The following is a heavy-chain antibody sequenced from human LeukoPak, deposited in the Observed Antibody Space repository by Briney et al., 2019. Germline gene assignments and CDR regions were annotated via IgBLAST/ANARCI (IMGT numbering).Heavy chain of an antibody. CDR3: AKDTTYYYDSSGYDGFDI. V-gene: IGHV3-9*01. J-gene: IGHJ3*02. Sequence: PGRSLRLPCAASGFTFDDYAMHWVRQAPGKGLEWVSGITWNSDTIDYADSVKGRFTISRDNAKNSLYLQMNSLRAEDTALYYCAKDTTYYYDSSGYDGFDIWGQGTMVTVSS. D-gene: IGHD3-22*01. CDR1: GFTFDDYA. CDR2: ITWNSDTI.